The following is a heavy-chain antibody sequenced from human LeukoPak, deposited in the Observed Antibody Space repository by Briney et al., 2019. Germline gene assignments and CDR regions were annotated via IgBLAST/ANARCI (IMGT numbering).Heavy chain of an antibody. CDR2: INPSGGST. CDR3: AREWLLLFTHAFDI. J-gene: IGHJ3*02. V-gene: IGHV1-46*01. D-gene: IGHD3-22*01. CDR1: GYTFTSNY. Sequence: GASVKVSCKAFGYTFTSNYMHWVRQAPGQGLEWMGIINPSGGSTSYAQKFQGRVTMTRDMSTSTVYMELSSLRSEDTAVYYCAREWLLLFTHAFDIWGQGTMVTVSS.